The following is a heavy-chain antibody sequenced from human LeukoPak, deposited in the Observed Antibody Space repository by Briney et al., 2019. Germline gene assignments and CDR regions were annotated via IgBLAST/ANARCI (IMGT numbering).Heavy chain of an antibody. D-gene: IGHD3-3*01. CDR3: ARSTWGFFVTLGYYFDY. CDR2: IYHSGST. Sequence: SETLSLTCTVSGGSISSYYWSWIRQPPGKGLEWIGYIYHSGSTYYNPSLKSRVTISVDRSKNQFSLKLSSVTAADTAVYYCARSTWGFFVTLGYYFDYWGQGTLVTVSS. J-gene: IGHJ4*02. CDR1: GGSISSYY. V-gene: IGHV4-59*12.